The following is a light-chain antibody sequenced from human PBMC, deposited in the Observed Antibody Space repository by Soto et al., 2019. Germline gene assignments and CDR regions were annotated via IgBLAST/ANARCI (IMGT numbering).Light chain of an antibody. V-gene: IGKV3-20*01. Sequence: EIVLTQSPGTLSLSPGERATLSCRASQSVSSNYLAWYQQKPGQAPRLLIYGASTRATGIPARFSGSGSGTDFTLTISSLQAEDVAVYYCQQYYSAPLTFGGGTKVDIK. CDR3: QQYYSAPLT. CDR1: QSVSSNY. CDR2: GAS. J-gene: IGKJ4*01.